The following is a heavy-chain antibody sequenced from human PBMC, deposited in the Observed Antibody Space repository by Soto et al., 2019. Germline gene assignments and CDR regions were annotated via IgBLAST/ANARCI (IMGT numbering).Heavy chain of an antibody. V-gene: IGHV1-69*02. J-gene: IGHJ4*02. CDR3: ARLLSGTQAELIVDY. Sequence: SVKVSCKASGGTFSSYTISWVRQAPGQGLEWMGRIIPILGIANYAQKFQGRVTITADKSTSTAYMELSSLRSEDTAVYYCARLLSGTQAELIVDYRGQGTLVTVSS. CDR2: IIPILGIA. CDR1: GGTFSSYT. D-gene: IGHD1-7*01.